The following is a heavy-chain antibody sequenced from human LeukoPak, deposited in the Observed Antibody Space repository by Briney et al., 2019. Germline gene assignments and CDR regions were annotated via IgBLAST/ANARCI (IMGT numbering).Heavy chain of an antibody. V-gene: IGHV1-2*02. Sequence: ASVKVSCKASGYTFTRYYMHWVRQAPGQGLEWMGWINPNSGGTNYAQKFQGRVTMTRDTSISTAYMELSRLRSDDAAVYYCARSGMLYYDSSVRAIDAFDIWGQGTMVTVSS. CDR1: GYTFTRYY. J-gene: IGHJ3*02. CDR2: INPNSGGT. CDR3: ARSGMLYYDSSVRAIDAFDI. D-gene: IGHD3-22*01.